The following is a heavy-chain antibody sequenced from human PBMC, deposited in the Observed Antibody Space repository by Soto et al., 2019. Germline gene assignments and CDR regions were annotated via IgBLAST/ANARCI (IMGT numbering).Heavy chain of an antibody. J-gene: IGHJ4*02. V-gene: IGHV3-74*01. D-gene: IGHD1-26*01. CDR3: ARGGAMGVDY. CDR1: GFTFNTHW. CDR2: IYFDGITT. Sequence: PGGSLRLSCTASGFTFNTHWMHWVRQAPGKGLVWVSRIYFDGITTNYADSVKGRLTVSRDNAKDTVYLHVNTLRDEDTAVYYCARGGAMGVDYWGQGTLVTVSP.